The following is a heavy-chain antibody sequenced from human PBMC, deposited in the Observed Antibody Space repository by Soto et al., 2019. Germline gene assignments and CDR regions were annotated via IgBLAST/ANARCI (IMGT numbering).Heavy chain of an antibody. CDR1: GGSSSGYY. CDR3: ARDMVRGVIGIDY. CDR2: INHSGST. V-gene: IGHV4-34*01. D-gene: IGHD3-10*01. J-gene: IGHJ4*02. Sequence: SETLSLTCAVYGGSSSGYYWSWIRQPPGKGLEWIGEINHSGSTNYNPSLKSRVTISVDTSKNQFSLKLSSVTAADTAVYYCARDMVRGVIGIDYWGQGTLVTVSS.